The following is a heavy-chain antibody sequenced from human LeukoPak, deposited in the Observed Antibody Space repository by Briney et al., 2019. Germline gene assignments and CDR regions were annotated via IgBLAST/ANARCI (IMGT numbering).Heavy chain of an antibody. CDR1: GFTFRTYG. CDR2: ISYDGSNK. CDR3: ARELCGGGSCYPFDY. J-gene: IGHJ4*02. V-gene: IGHV3-30*03. D-gene: IGHD2-15*01. Sequence: PGGSLRLSCAASGFTFRTYGMHWVRQAPGKGLEWVAVISYDGSNKYYADSVKGRFTISRDNSKNTLYLQMNSLRDEDTAVYYCARELCGGGSCYPFDYWGQGTLVTVSS.